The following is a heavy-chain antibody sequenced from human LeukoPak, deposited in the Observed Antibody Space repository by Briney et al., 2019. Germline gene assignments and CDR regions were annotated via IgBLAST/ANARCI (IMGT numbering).Heavy chain of an antibody. CDR2: ISSSGSTR. D-gene: IGHD6-19*01. J-gene: IGHJ4*02. CDR3: ARGLSTAVAGFDY. Sequence: PGGSLRLSCAASGFTLRSYEMNWVRQAPGKGLEWVSYISSSGSTRYYADSVKGRFTVSRDNDKNSLYLQMNSLRGEDTAVYYCARGLSTAVAGFDYWGQGSPVTVSS. V-gene: IGHV3-48*03. CDR1: GFTLRSYE.